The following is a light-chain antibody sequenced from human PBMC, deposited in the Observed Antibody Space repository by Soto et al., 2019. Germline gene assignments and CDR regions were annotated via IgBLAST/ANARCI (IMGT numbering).Light chain of an antibody. CDR1: SSNIGNNY. J-gene: IGLJ3*02. CDR2: RNS. Sequence: QLVLTQPPSASGTPGQRVTISCSGSSSNIGNNYVYWYRQLPGTAPKLLIYRNSQRPSGVPDRFSGSKSGTSASLAISGLRSEDEADYHCASWDDSLSGWVFGGGTKLTVL. CDR3: ASWDDSLSGWV. V-gene: IGLV1-47*01.